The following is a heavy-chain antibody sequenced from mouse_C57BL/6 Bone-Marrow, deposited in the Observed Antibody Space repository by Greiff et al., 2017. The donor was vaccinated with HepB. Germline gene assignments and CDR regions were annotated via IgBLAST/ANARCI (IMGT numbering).Heavy chain of an antibody. V-gene: IGHV3-6*01. CDR3: ARDRGVIPYYFDY. Sequence: VQLQQSGPGLVKPSQSLSLTCSVTGYSITSGYYWNWIRQFPGNKLEWMGYISYDGSNNYNPSLKNRISITRDTSKNQFFLKLNSVTTEDTATYYCARDRGVIPYYFDYWGQGTTLTVSS. D-gene: IGHD2-1*01. J-gene: IGHJ2*01. CDR2: ISYDGSN. CDR1: GYSITSGYY.